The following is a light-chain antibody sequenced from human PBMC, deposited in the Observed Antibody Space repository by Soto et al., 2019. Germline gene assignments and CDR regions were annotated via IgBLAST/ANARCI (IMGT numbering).Light chain of an antibody. CDR3: QQRSNWPS. V-gene: IGKV3-11*01. Sequence: EIVLTQSPATLSLSPGERATLSCRASQSVSSYLAWYQQKPGQAPRLLIYDASNRATGIPARFSGSASGTDFTLTISSLEPEDVAVYYCQQRSNWPSFGPGTKVDIK. CDR1: QSVSSY. J-gene: IGKJ3*01. CDR2: DAS.